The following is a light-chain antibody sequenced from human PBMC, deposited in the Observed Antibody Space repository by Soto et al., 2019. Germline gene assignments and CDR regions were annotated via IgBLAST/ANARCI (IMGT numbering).Light chain of an antibody. CDR1: QSISGW. J-gene: IGKJ1*01. CDR3: QQYNTCPWT. Sequence: DIQMTQSPSTLSASVGDRVTITCQASQSISGWLAWYQQKPGKAPKLLIYDASSLESGVPSRFSGSGSGTEFPLTISSLQPDDVATYYCQQYNTCPWTFGQGNKVDIK. CDR2: DAS. V-gene: IGKV1-5*01.